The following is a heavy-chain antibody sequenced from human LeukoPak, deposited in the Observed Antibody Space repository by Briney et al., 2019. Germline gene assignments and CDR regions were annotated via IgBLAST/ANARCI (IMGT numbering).Heavy chain of an antibody. CDR3: ARIKYYYDSSGYYPLFDY. Sequence: SETLPLTCTVSGGSISSGDYYWSWIRQPPGKGLEWIGYIYYSGSTYYNPSLKSRVTISVDTSKNQFSLKLSSVTAADTAVYYCARIKYYYDSSGYYPLFDYWGQGTLATVSS. V-gene: IGHV4-30-4*08. CDR1: GGSISSGDYY. D-gene: IGHD3-22*01. CDR2: IYYSGST. J-gene: IGHJ4*02.